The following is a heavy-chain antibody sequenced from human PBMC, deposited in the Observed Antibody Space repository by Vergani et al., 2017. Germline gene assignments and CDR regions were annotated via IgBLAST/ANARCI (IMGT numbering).Heavy chain of an antibody. J-gene: IGHJ4*02. D-gene: IGHD7-27*01. CDR2: IYYSGST. V-gene: IGHV4-30-4*01. CDR1: GGSISSGDYY. Sequence: QVQLQESGPGLVKPSQTLSLTCTVSGGSISSGDYYWSWIRQPPGKGLEWIGYIYYSGSTYYNPSLKSRVTISVDTSKNQFSLKLSSVTAADTAVYYCARGGSDWGGGGADFDYWGQGTLVTVSS. CDR3: ARGGSDWGGGGADFDY.